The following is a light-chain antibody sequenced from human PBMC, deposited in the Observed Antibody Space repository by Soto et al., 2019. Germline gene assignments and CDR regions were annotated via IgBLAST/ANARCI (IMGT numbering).Light chain of an antibody. CDR1: QSVSSSY. J-gene: IGKJ1*01. CDR2: DAS. V-gene: IGKV3-20*01. CDR3: QQYGSSPPWA. Sequence: EIVLTQSPGTLSLSPGERAALSCRAVQSVSSSYLAWYQQKPGQAPRLLIYDASTRATGIPARFSGSGSGTDFTLTISRLEPEDFAVYYCQQYGSSPPWAFGQGTKVDIK.